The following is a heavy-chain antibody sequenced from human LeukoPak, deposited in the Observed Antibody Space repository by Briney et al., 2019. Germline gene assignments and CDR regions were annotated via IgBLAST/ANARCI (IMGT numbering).Heavy chain of an antibody. D-gene: IGHD6-13*01. Sequence: GGSPRLSCAASGFTFSSYSMNWVRQAPGKGLEWVSSISSSSSYIYYADSVKGRFTISRDNAKNSLYLQMNSLRAEDTAVYYCARAGGAAAGTSWFDPWGQGTLVTVSS. CDR1: GFTFSSYS. CDR3: ARAGGAAAGTSWFDP. J-gene: IGHJ5*02. V-gene: IGHV3-21*01. CDR2: ISSSSSYI.